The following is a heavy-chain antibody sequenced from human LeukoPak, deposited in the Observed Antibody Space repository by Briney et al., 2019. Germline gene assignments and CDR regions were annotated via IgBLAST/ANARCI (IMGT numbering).Heavy chain of an antibody. Sequence: SVTVSCKASGGTFSSYAISWVRQAPGQGLEWMGGIIPIFGTANYAQKFQGRVTITADESTSTAYMELSSLRSEDTAVYYCARDFSSWYERPHTGFDYWRQGTLVTVSS. D-gene: IGHD6-13*01. J-gene: IGHJ4*02. CDR2: IIPIFGTA. CDR3: ARDFSSWYERPHTGFDY. V-gene: IGHV1-69*13. CDR1: GGTFSSYA.